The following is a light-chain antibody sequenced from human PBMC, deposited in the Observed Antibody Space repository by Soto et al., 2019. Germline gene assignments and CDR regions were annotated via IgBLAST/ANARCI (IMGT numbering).Light chain of an antibody. J-gene: IGKJ2*01. CDR3: RQYNSYST. CDR2: MAS. V-gene: IGKV1-5*03. CDR1: QRISSW. Sequence: DIQMTQSPSTLSASVGDIVTITCRASQRISSWLAWYQQKPGKAPKLLIYMASSLESGVPSRFSGSGSGTEFTLTISSLQPDDFATYYCRQYNSYSTFGQGTKLEIK.